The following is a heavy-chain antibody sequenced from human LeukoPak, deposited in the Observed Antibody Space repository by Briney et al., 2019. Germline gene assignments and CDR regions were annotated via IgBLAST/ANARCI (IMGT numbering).Heavy chain of an antibody. CDR2: ISYDGDKK. J-gene: IGHJ4*02. CDR3: AKDKGWRGYYFDY. CDR1: GFTFSSYG. Sequence: PGRSLRPSCAASGFTFSSYGMHWVRQVPGKGLEWVAVISYDGDKKYYADSVKGRFTISRDNSKNTLYLQMNSLRAEDAAVYYCAKDKGWRGYYFDYWGQGTLVTVSS. V-gene: IGHV3-30*18. D-gene: IGHD2-15*01.